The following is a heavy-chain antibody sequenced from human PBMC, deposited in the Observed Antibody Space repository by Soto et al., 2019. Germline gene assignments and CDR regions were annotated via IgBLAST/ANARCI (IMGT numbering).Heavy chain of an antibody. V-gene: IGHV1-69*02. CDR1: VGTFSSYT. D-gene: IGHD6-13*01. Sequence: SVKVSCKASVGTFSSYTISWLRQSPGQRLEWRGRIIPILGLANYAQKIQGSVTITADKSTSTAYMELSNLRSEDTAVNYGANDREGSSVTDYWGQGTLVTVSS. CDR3: ANDREGSSVTDY. CDR2: IIPILGLA. J-gene: IGHJ4*02.